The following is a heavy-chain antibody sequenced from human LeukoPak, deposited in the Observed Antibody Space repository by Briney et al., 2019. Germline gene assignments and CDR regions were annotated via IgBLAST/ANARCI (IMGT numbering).Heavy chain of an antibody. D-gene: IGHD6-25*01. CDR2: IYYTGNT. J-gene: IGHJ4*02. CDR1: GGSISSYY. Sequence: PSETLSLTCTVSGGSISSYYWSWIRQTPGKELEWIGYIYYTGNTNHNPSLKSRVTISVDTSKNQFSLKLTSVTAADTAVYYCASQDPAGYYFDSWGQGTLVTVPS. CDR3: ASQDPAGYYFDS. V-gene: IGHV4-59*01.